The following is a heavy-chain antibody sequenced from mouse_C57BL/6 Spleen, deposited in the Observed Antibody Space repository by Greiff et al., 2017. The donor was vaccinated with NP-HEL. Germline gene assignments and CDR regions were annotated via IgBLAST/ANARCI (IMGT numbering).Heavy chain of an antibody. J-gene: IGHJ2*01. CDR2: ISSGGSYT. Sequence: EVMLVESGGDLVKPGGSLKLSCAASGFTFSSYGMSWVRQTPDKRLEWVATISSGGSYTYYPDSVKGRFTISRDNAKNTLYLQMSSLKSEDTAMYYCARHEGVGGYYFDYWGQGTTLTVSS. D-gene: IGHD3-1*01. CDR3: ARHEGVGGYYFDY. V-gene: IGHV5-6*02. CDR1: GFTFSSYG.